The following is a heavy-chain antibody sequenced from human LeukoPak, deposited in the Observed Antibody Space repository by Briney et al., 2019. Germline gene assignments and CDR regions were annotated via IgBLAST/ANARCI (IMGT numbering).Heavy chain of an antibody. Sequence: PGGSLRLSCAASGFTFSSHNMNWVRQAPGKGLEWISFINFKSEDIRYADSVEGRFIISRDNARKSLYLHMNSLRAKDTAVYYCARDKDYASDMWGQGTMVTVAS. J-gene: IGHJ3*02. V-gene: IGHV3-48*01. CDR1: GFTFSSHN. D-gene: IGHD4-11*01. CDR2: INFKSEDI. CDR3: ARDKDYASDM.